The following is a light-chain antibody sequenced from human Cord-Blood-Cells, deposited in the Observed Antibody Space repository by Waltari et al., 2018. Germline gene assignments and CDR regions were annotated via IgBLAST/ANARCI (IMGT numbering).Light chain of an antibody. J-gene: IGKJ4*01. Sequence: DIQMTQSPSPLSPSVGDRVTITCRASQSISSYLNWYQQKPGKAPKLLIYAASSLQSGVPSRFSGSGSGTDFTLTISSLQPEDFATYYCQQSYSTPLTVGGGTKVEIK. CDR3: QQSYSTPLT. CDR1: QSISSY. V-gene: IGKV1-39*01. CDR2: AAS.